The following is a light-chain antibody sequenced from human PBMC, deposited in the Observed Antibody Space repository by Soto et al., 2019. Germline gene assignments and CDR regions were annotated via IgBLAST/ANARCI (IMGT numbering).Light chain of an antibody. Sequence: EIVMTQSPATLSVSPGERATLSCRASQSVSSNLAWYQQKPGQAPRLLIYGASTRATGIPARFSGSGSGTEFTLTISSLQSQDFAAYYCQQYNNWPPPTFGGGTKVEIK. CDR2: GAS. CDR3: QQYNNWPPPT. J-gene: IGKJ4*01. V-gene: IGKV3-15*01. CDR1: QSVSSN.